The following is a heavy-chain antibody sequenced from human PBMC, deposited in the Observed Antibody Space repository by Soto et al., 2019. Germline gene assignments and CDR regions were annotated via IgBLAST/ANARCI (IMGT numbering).Heavy chain of an antibody. Sequence: GGSLRLSCAASGFTFSSYSMNWVRQAPGKGLEWVSSISSSSSYIYYADSVKGRFTISRDNAKNSLYLQMNSLRAEDTAVYYCARVQELNWFDPWGQGTLVTVSS. CDR1: GFTFSSYS. V-gene: IGHV3-21*01. J-gene: IGHJ5*02. CDR3: ARVQELNWFDP. D-gene: IGHD6-13*01. CDR2: ISSSSSYI.